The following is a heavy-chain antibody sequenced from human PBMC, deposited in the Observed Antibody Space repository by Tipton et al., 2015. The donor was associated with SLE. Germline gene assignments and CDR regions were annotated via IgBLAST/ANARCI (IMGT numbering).Heavy chain of an antibody. CDR2: ISWNSGSL. D-gene: IGHD2-15*01. J-gene: IGHJ4*02. V-gene: IGHV3-9*01. Sequence: SLRLSCAASGFTFDDYAMHWVRQAPGKGLEWVSGISWNSGSLGYADSVKGRFTISRDNAKNSLYLQMNSLRAEDTALYYCAKDRGCSGGSCYYYSDYWGQGTLVTVSS. CDR1: GFTFDDYA. CDR3: AKDRGCSGGSCYYYSDY.